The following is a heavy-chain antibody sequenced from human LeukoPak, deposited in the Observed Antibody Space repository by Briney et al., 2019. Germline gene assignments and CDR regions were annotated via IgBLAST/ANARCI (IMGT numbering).Heavy chain of an antibody. Sequence: GESLKISCEASGYKFTSYWIGWMRQMPGKGREWMGIIYPSDSDTRYNLSFEGQVTISADKSINTAYLQWSSLRPLDTAVYYCAKGDGEFEYWGEGTLVTVSS. CDR1: GYKFTSYW. D-gene: IGHD3-10*01. CDR2: IYPSDSDT. CDR3: AKGDGEFEY. V-gene: IGHV5-51*01. J-gene: IGHJ4*02.